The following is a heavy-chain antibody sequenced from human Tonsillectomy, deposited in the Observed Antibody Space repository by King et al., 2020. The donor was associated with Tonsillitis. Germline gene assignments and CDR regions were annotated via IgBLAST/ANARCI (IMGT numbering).Heavy chain of an antibody. CDR2: ISYDGNNK. J-gene: IGHJ4*02. Sequence: VQLVESGGGVVQPGTSLRLSCAASGFTFSNYALHWVRQAPGKGLEWVAVISYDGNNKYYADSVKGRFTISRDNSKNTLYLQMNSLRAEDTAVYYCTREDYCDSSGYVDYWGQGTLVTVSA. V-gene: IGHV3-30*01. CDR1: GFTFSNYA. D-gene: IGHD3-22*01. CDR3: TREDYCDSSGYVDY.